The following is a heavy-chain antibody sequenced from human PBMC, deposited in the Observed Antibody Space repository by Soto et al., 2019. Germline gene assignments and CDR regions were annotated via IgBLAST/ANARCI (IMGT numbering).Heavy chain of an antibody. D-gene: IGHD3-3*01. CDR2: IYYSGST. Sequence: SETLSLTCTVSGGSISSGGYYWSWIRQHPGKGLEWIGYIYYSGSTYYNPSLKSRVTISVDTSKNQFSLKLSSVTAADTAVYYCARTRLRIWSGYLDAFESWGHGTMGTGS. V-gene: IGHV4-31*03. CDR1: GGSISSGGYY. J-gene: IGHJ3*01. CDR3: ARTRLRIWSGYLDAFES.